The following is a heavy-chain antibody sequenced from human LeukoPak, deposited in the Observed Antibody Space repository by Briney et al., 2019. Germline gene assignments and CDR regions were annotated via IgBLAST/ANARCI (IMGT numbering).Heavy chain of an antibody. CDR3: AKYTTESCGYYNY. D-gene: IGHD3-3*01. CDR2: ISGSGGST. CDR1: GFIFSSYA. Sequence: PGGSLRLSCAASGFIFSSYAMSWVRQAPGKGLEWVSAISGSGGSTYYADSVKGRFTISRDNSKNTLYLQMNSLRAEDTAVYYCAKYTTESCGYYNYWGQGTLVTVSS. V-gene: IGHV3-23*01. J-gene: IGHJ4*02.